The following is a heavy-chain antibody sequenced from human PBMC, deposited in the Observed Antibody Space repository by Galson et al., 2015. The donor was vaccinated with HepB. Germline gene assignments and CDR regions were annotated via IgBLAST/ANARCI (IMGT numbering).Heavy chain of an antibody. V-gene: IGHV3-23*01. Sequence: SLRLSCAASGFTFSNYAMTWVRQAPGKGLEWVSAISGSGDSTYYADSVKGRFTISRDNSKNTLYLQMNSLRAEDTAVYYCARRNYYFEYWGQGTLVTVSS. CDR2: ISGSGDST. J-gene: IGHJ4*02. CDR1: GFTFSNYA. CDR3: ARRNYYFEY.